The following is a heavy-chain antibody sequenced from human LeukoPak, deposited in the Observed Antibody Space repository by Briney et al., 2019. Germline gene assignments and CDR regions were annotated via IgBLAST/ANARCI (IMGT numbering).Heavy chain of an antibody. CDR1: GITLSNYG. Sequence: GGSLRLSCVVSGITLSNYGMSWVRQAPGKGLEWVSGISGGGGGTNYADSVKGRFTVSRDNSRNTMYLQMNSLRAEDTAVYFCAKRGVEIRGLLVIGYHKETSYFDHWGQGTLVTVSS. J-gene: IGHJ4*02. V-gene: IGHV3-23*01. CDR3: AKRGVEIRGLLVIGYHKETSYFDH. CDR2: ISGGGGGT. D-gene: IGHD3-10*01.